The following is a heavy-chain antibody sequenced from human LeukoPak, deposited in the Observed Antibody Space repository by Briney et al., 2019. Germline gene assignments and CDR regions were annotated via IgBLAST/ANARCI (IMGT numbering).Heavy chain of an antibody. D-gene: IGHD2-21*02. Sequence: PGGSLRLSCAASGFTFSNYAMHWVRQAPGKGLEYVSGISSNGGSTFYASSVKGRFTISRDNSKNTVDLQMNNLRVDDTAIYYCAKDHANTPVVTNWGQGILVSVSS. CDR2: ISSNGGST. V-gene: IGHV3-64*01. CDR3: AKDHANTPVVTN. J-gene: IGHJ4*02. CDR1: GFTFSNYA.